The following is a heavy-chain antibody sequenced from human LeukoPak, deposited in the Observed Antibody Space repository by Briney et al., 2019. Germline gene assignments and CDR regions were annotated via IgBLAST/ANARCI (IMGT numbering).Heavy chain of an antibody. Sequence: AGGSLRLSCAASGFTFSSYGMHWVRQAPGKGLEWVAFIRYDGSNKYYADSVKGRFTISRDNSKNTLNLQMNSLRVEDTAVYYCAKKPSGYTYGGYFDYWGQGTLVTVSS. CDR1: GFTFSSYG. CDR3: AKKPSGYTYGGYFDY. V-gene: IGHV3-30*02. CDR2: IRYDGSNK. J-gene: IGHJ4*02. D-gene: IGHD5-18*01.